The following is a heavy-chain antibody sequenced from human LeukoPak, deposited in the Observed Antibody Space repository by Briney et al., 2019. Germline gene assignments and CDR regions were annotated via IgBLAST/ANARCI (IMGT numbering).Heavy chain of an antibody. CDR2: IHSSEGT. CDR1: GGSLNGYY. CDR3: ARHVYGEGMVV. Sequence: SETLSLTCTVSGGSLNGYYWGWIRQPPGKGLECIGYIHSSEGTAHNASLKSRLTISLDTSKNQFSLTLSSVTAADTDVYYCARHVYGEGMVVWGKGTTVTVSS. D-gene: IGHD4-17*01. J-gene: IGHJ6*04. V-gene: IGHV4-59*08.